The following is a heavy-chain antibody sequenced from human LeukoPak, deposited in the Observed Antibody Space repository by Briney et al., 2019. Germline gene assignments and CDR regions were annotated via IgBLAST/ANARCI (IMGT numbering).Heavy chain of an antibody. V-gene: IGHV3-48*02. CDR3: AKDMGPYYYYMDV. Sequence: PGGSLRLSCAASGFAFSIYSLNWVRQTPGKRLEWVSYITGGSNNILYADSVKGRFTISRDNAKNSLYLQMNSLRDEDTALYYCAKDMGPYYYYMDVWGKGTTVTVSS. D-gene: IGHD3-10*01. J-gene: IGHJ6*03. CDR2: ITGGSNNI. CDR1: GFAFSIYS.